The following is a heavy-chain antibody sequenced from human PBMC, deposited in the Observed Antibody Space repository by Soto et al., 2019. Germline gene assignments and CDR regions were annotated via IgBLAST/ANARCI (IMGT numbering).Heavy chain of an antibody. CDR3: ARENIWFDAFDI. V-gene: IGHV1-8*01. J-gene: IGHJ3*02. D-gene: IGHD3-10*01. CDR2: MNPNSGNT. Sequence: VRKATGQGLEWMGWMNPNSGNTGYAQKFQGRVTMTRNTSISTAYMELSSLRSEDTAVYYCARENIWFDAFDIWGQGTMVTVSS.